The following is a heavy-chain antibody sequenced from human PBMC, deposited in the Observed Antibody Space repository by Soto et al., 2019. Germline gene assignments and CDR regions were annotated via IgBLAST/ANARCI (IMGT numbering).Heavy chain of an antibody. Sequence: SETLSLTCTVSGGSTSSYYWSWIRQPPGKGLEWMGYINYGGRTNYNPSLKSRVTISVDTSKTQFSLKLSSVTAADTAMYYCARDSPPFSENRWGSYRSDGFDIWGQGTMVTVSS. J-gene: IGHJ3*02. V-gene: IGHV4-59*01. CDR3: ARDSPPFSENRWGSYRSDGFDI. D-gene: IGHD3-16*02. CDR1: GGSTSSYY. CDR2: INYGGRT.